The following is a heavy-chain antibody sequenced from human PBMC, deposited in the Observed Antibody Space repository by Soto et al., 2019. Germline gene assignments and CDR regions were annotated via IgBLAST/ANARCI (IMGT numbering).Heavy chain of an antibody. V-gene: IGHV4-59*12. CDR3: ARDRYGSTLDY. J-gene: IGHJ4*02. D-gene: IGHD3-10*01. Sequence: LSLTCSISGGSISNYYWSWIRQSPGNRLEWIGYIHYSGGTNSNPSLKSRVAMSVDTSKNQFSLKLSSVTAADTAVYYCARDRYGSTLDYWGQGKLVTVSS. CDR1: GGSISNYY. CDR2: IHYSGGT.